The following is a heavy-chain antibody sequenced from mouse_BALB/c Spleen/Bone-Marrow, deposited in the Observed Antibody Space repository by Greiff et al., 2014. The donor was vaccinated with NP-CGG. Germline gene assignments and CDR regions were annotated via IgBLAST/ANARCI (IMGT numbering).Heavy chain of an antibody. CDR2: IWGGGIK. CDR1: GFSLTDYG. V-gene: IGHV2-6-5*01. D-gene: IGHD4-1*01. CDR3: AKVNWGEGDY. Sequence: VMLVESGPGMVAPSQSLSITCTVSGFSLTDYGVSWIRQPPGKGLEWLGVIWGGGIKYYNSPLKSRLSISKDNSKSQVFLKMYSLQTDDTAMYYCAKVNWGEGDYWGQGTTLTVSS. J-gene: IGHJ2*01.